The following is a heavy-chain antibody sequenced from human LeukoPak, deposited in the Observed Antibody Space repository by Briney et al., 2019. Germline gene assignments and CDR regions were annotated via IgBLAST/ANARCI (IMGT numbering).Heavy chain of an antibody. Sequence: ASVTVSCTASGGTFSSYTISWVRQAPGQGLEWMGRIIPILGIANYAQKFQGRVTITADKSTSTAYMELSSLRSEDTAVYYCARAGVVPAAIREGLDWYFDLWGRGTLVTVSS. V-gene: IGHV1-69*02. D-gene: IGHD2-2*01. CDR1: GGTFSSYT. CDR2: IIPILGIA. CDR3: ARAGVVPAAIREGLDWYFDL. J-gene: IGHJ2*01.